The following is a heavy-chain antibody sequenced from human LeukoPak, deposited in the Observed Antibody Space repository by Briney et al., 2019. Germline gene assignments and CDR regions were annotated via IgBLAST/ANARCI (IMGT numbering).Heavy chain of an antibody. V-gene: IGHV4-34*01. CDR2: IHPHGIF. Sequence: SETLSLTCDVSGGSCDDYYCSWIRQPPGKGLEWIGEIHPHGIFYYNSSLMSRVTISIDTSKSQFSLRLTSVTVADTAFYYCARGGDRSKAGDLWGQGSLVTVSS. CDR3: ARGGDRSKAGDL. CDR1: GGSCDDYY. J-gene: IGHJ5*02.